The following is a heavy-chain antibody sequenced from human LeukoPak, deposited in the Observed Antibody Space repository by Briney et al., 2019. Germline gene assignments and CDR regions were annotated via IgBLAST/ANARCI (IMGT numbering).Heavy chain of an antibody. Sequence: ASVNVSCKASGYTFTGYYMHGVRQAPGQGLEWMGWINPNSGGTNYAQKFQGRVTMTRDTSISTAYMELSRLRSDDTAVYYCARHPLSVVVPAAIGSHLDYWGQGTLVTVSS. CDR3: ARHPLSVVVPAAIGSHLDY. CDR2: INPNSGGT. CDR1: GYTFTGYY. J-gene: IGHJ4*02. D-gene: IGHD2-2*01. V-gene: IGHV1-2*02.